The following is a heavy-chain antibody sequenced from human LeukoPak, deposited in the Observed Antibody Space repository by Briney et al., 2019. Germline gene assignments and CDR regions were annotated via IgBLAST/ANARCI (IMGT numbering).Heavy chain of an antibody. J-gene: IGHJ6*03. CDR1: GYTFTSYD. Sequence: ASVKVSCKASGYTFTSYDINWVRQATGQGLEWMGWMNPNSGNTGYAQKFQGRVTMTRNTSISTAYMELSSLRSEDTAVYYCARDGAYYYDSSGYSAYYYYYMDVWGKGTTVTVSS. CDR2: MNPNSGNT. V-gene: IGHV1-8*01. CDR3: ARDGAYYYDSSGYSAYYYYYMDV. D-gene: IGHD3-22*01.